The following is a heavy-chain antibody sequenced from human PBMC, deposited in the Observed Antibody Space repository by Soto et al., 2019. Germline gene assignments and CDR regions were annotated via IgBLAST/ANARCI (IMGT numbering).Heavy chain of an antibody. V-gene: IGHV1-2*02. CDR2: INPTSGGT. CDR1: GYTFAAYY. J-gene: IGHJ4*02. CDR3: ARDPDYGDYWGYFFDS. Sequence: QVQLVQSGAEVKKPGASVKVSCKTSGYTFAAYYIHWIRQAPGQGLEWMGWINPTSGGTDYAQNFQDRITMTRDTSISTAYMELRRLHSDDTAVYYCARDPDYGDYWGYFFDSWGQGTPVTVSS. D-gene: IGHD4-17*01.